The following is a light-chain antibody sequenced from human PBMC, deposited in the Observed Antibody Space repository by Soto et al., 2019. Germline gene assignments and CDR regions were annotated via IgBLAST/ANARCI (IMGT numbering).Light chain of an antibody. CDR3: AAWDDSLRGVV. V-gene: IGLV1-47*01. Sequence: QSVLTQPPSASGTPGQRVTISCSGSSSNIGSNYVYWYQQLPGTTPKHLIYRNNQRPSGVPDRFSGSKSGTSASLAISGRRSEDEDDYYCAAWDDSLRGVVFGGGTKLTVL. CDR2: RNN. J-gene: IGLJ2*01. CDR1: SSNIGSNY.